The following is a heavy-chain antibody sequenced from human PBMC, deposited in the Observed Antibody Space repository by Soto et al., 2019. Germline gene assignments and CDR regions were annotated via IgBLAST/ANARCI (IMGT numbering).Heavy chain of an antibody. CDR1: GFTFSSYA. CDR3: ARDQAFGIFGVVTNYRMAV. CDR2: ISYDGSNK. D-gene: IGHD3-3*01. V-gene: IGHV3-30-3*01. Sequence: GGSLRLSCAASGFTFSSYAMHWVRQAPGKGLEWVAVISYDGSNKYYADSVKGRFTISRDNSKNTLYLQMNSLRAEDTAVYYCARDQAFGIFGVVTNYRMAVSGQGTTVTVSS. J-gene: IGHJ6*02.